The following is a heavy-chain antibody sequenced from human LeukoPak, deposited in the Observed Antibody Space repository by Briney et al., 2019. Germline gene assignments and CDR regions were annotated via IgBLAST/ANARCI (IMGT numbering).Heavy chain of an antibody. CDR2: ISGSGGST. D-gene: IGHD5-18*01. CDR3: ARGRTAMDGNYFDY. V-gene: IGHV3-23*01. Sequence: GGSLRLSCAASGFTFSSYAMSWVRQAPGKGLEWVSAISGSGGSTYYADSVKGRFTISRDNSKNTLYLQMNSLSAEDTAVYYCARGRTAMDGNYFDYWGQGTLVTVSS. J-gene: IGHJ4*02. CDR1: GFTFSSYA.